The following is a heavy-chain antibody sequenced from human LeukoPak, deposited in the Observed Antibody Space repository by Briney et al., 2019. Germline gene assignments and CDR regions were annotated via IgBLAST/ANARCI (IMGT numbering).Heavy chain of an antibody. Sequence: ASVKVSCKVSGYTLTELSMHWVRQAPGKGLEWMGGFDPEDGETIYAQKFQGRVTMTEDTSTDTAYMELSSLRSEDTAVYYCARTAVGSNRGRGLRYFDWFNYWGQGTLVTVSS. CDR3: ARTAVGSNRGRGLRYFDWFNY. CDR1: GYTLTELS. V-gene: IGHV1-24*01. D-gene: IGHD3-9*01. J-gene: IGHJ4*02. CDR2: FDPEDGET.